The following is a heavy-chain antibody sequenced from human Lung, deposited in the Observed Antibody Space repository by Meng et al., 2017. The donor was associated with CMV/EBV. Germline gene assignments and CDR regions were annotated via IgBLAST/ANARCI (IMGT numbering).Heavy chain of an antibody. CDR1: GGSISSYH. D-gene: IGHD1-26*01. CDR3: ARVGRSGSYLPGLDY. CDR2: IYYSGST. Sequence: GSLRLSCTVSGGSISSYHWSWIRQPPGKGLEWIGYIYYSGSTNYNPSLKSRVTISVDTSKNQFSLKLSSVTAADTAVYYCARVGRSGSYLPGLDYWGQGTXVTVYS. V-gene: IGHV4-59*01. J-gene: IGHJ4*02.